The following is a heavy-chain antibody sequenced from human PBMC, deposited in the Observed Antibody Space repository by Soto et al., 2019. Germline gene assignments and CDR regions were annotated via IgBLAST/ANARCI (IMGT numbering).Heavy chain of an antibody. CDR2: VYWDDDK. Sequence: QITLRESGPALVKPTQTLTLTCTFSGFSLNSRGVGVGWVRQPPGKALEWLAIVYWDDDKRYRPSLRSRLSIRKDTPKSQVVPTLTNTDSVDTATYYCVNRGPFDETGMGVALWGQGSVVTASS. V-gene: IGHV2-5*02. J-gene: IGHJ4*02. CDR3: VNRGPFDETGMGVAL. D-gene: IGHD3-9*01. CDR1: GFSLNSRGVG.